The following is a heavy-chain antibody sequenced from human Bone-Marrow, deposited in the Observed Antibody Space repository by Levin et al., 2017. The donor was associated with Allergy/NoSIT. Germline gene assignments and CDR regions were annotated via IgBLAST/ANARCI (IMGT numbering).Heavy chain of an antibody. CDR3: TRGRWSAPRSDYYMDV. V-gene: IGHV1-3*01. Sequence: PGGSLRLSCKASGYTFTDFAIYWVRQAPGQRLEWMGWINAGNGNTKYSQKFQGRVTITRDTSASTAYMELSSLRFEDTAVYYCTRGRWSAPRSDYYMDVWGKGTTVTVSS. J-gene: IGHJ6*03. D-gene: IGHD3-3*01. CDR2: INAGNGNT. CDR1: GYTFTDFA.